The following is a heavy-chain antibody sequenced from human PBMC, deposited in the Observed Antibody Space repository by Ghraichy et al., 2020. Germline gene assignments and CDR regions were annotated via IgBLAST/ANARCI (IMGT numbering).Heavy chain of an antibody. CDR3: ARSNTGYYRKTDAFDI. D-gene: IGHD3-22*01. CDR1: GGSISSYY. CDR2: IYYSGST. V-gene: IGHV4-59*01. J-gene: IGHJ3*02. Sequence: SETLSLTCTVSGGSISSYYWSWIRQPPGKGLEWIGYIYYSGSTNYNPSLKSRATISVDTSKNQFSLKLSSVTAADTAVYYCARSNTGYYRKTDAFDIWGQGTMVTVSS.